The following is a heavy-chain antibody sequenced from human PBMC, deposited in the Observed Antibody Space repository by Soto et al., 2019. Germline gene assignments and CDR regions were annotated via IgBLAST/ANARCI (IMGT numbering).Heavy chain of an antibody. CDR3: ARESEDLTSNFDY. J-gene: IGHJ4*02. V-gene: IGHV3-21*06. CDR1: GGSFSKNA. CDR2: ISSTTNYI. Sequence: VQLVQSGAEVRKPGSSVRVSCKPSGGSFSKNAINWVRQAPGKGLEWVSSISSTTNYIYYGDSMKGRFTISRDNAKNSLYLEMNSLRAEDTAVYYCARESEDLTSNFDYWGQGTLVTVSS.